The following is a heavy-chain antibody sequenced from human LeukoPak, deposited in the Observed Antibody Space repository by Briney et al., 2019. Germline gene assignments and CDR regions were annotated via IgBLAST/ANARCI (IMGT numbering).Heavy chain of an antibody. J-gene: IGHJ5*02. CDR2: IYYSGST. V-gene: IGHV4-59*01. D-gene: IGHD3-16*01. CDR1: GGSISSYY. CDR3: ARDRVGSTWFDP. Sequence: SETLSLTCTVSGGSISSYYWSWIRQPPGKGLEWIGYIYYSGSTNYNPSLKSRVTISVGTSKNQFSLKLSSVTAADTAVYYCARDRVGSTWFDPWGQGTLVTVSS.